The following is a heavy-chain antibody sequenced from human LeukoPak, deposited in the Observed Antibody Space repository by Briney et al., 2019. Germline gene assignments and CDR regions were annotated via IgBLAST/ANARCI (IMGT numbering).Heavy chain of an antibody. J-gene: IGHJ5*02. CDR3: ARDGNLLRYFDWLPPGWFDP. Sequence: GASVKVSCKASGGTFSSYAISWVRQAPGQGLEWMGRIIPILGIANYAQKFQGRVTITADKSTSTAYMELSSLRSEDTAVYYCARDGNLLRYFDWLPPGWFDPWGQGTLVTVSS. V-gene: IGHV1-69*04. CDR2: IIPILGIA. CDR1: GGTFSSYA. D-gene: IGHD3-9*01.